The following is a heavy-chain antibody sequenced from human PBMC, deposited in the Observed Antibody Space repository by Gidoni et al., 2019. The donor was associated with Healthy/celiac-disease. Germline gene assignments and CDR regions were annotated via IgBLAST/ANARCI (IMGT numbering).Heavy chain of an antibody. CDR1: GFSLSNARMG. CDR2: IFSNEEK. D-gene: IGHD3-3*01. J-gene: IGHJ4*02. V-gene: IGHV2-26*01. Sequence: QFTLKESGPVLLKPTETLTLTCTVSGFSLSNARMGVSWIRQPPGKALEWLAHIFSNEEKSYSTSLKSRLTIYKDTSKSQVVLTMTNMDPVDTDKYYCARITGFWSGYYHFDYWGQGTMVTVSS. CDR3: ARITGFWSGYYHFDY.